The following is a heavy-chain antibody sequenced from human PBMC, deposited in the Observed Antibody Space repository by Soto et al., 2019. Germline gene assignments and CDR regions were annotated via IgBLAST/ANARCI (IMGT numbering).Heavy chain of an antibody. CDR2: FESGGSI. CDR3: ARAGVTPDFFDY. J-gene: IGHJ4*02. D-gene: IGHD2-21*02. V-gene: IGHV3-53*01. CDR1: GFSVSTNY. Sequence: PGGALRVSCSASGFSVSTNYMSWVRQAPGKGLEWVSVFESGGSIYYADSVKGRFIISRDYAKNTVYLQMNSLRAEDTAVYYCARAGVTPDFFDYWGQGTLVTVSS.